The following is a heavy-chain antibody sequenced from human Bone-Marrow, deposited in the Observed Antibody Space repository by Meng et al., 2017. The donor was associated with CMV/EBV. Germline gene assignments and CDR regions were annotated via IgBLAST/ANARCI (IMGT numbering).Heavy chain of an antibody. Sequence: GGSLRLSCAASGFTFSSYSMNWVRQAPGKGLEWVGCILSHGGDGFYGDSAKGRFTISRDNSKNSLYLQMNSLRAEDTAVYYCARDSPVVTGWGQGTLVTVSS. J-gene: IGHJ4*02. CDR2: ILSHGGDG. CDR1: GFTFSSYS. V-gene: IGHV3-30*02. D-gene: IGHD4-23*01. CDR3: ARDSPVVTG.